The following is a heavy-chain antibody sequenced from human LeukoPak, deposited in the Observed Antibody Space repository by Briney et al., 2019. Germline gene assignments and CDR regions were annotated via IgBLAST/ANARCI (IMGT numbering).Heavy chain of an antibody. CDR1: GFTFSSYS. Sequence: GGSLRLSCAASGFTFSSYSMNWVRQARGKGLEGVSAISSSSSYIYYADSVKGRFTISRDNAKNSLYLQMNSLRAEDTAVYYCARSILGYCSGGSCQKGGDYWGQGTLVTVSS. V-gene: IGHV3-21*01. CDR2: ISSSSSYI. CDR3: ARSILGYCSGGSCQKGGDY. J-gene: IGHJ4*02. D-gene: IGHD2-15*01.